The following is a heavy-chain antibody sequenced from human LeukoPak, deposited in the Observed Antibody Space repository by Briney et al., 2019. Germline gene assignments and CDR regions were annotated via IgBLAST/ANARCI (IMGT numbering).Heavy chain of an antibody. Sequence: GESLKISCKGSGYRFTSYWIGWVRQMPGKGLEWMGIIYPGDSDTRYSPSFQGQVTISADKSISTAYLQWSSLKASDTAMYYCARHCGSYFFYYGMDVWGQGTTVTVSS. CDR2: IYPGDSDT. CDR1: GYRFTSYW. CDR3: ARHCGSYFFYYGMDV. D-gene: IGHD1-26*01. V-gene: IGHV5-51*01. J-gene: IGHJ6*02.